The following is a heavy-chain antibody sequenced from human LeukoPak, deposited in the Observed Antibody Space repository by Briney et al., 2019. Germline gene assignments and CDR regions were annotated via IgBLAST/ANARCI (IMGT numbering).Heavy chain of an antibody. CDR1: GFTFSSYG. D-gene: IGHD3-3*01. V-gene: IGHV3-33*06. Sequence: GRSLRLSCAASGFTFSSYGMHWVRQAPDKGLEWVAVIWYDGSNKYYADSVKGRFTISRDNSKNTLYLQMNSLRAEDTAVYYCAKGGGFLEWLLLDYWGQGTLVTVSS. J-gene: IGHJ4*02. CDR2: IWYDGSNK. CDR3: AKGGGFLEWLLLDY.